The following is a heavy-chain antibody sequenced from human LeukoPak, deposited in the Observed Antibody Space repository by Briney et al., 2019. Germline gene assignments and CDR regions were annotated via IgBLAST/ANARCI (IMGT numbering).Heavy chain of an antibody. CDR3: ARGPPRGKYYYMDV. Sequence: GGSLRLSCAASGFTFSSFDMHWARQPTGQGLEWVSTIGTASDTYYPGSVEGRFTLSRDNAKNSLYLQMNSLTAGDTAVYYCARGPPRGKYYYMDVWGKGTTVTVSS. CDR1: GFTFSSFD. D-gene: IGHD1-1*01. J-gene: IGHJ6*03. V-gene: IGHV3-13*01. CDR2: IGTASDT.